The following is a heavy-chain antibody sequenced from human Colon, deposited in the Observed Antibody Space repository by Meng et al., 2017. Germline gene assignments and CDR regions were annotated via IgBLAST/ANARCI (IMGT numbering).Heavy chain of an antibody. J-gene: IGHJ4*02. Sequence: GSLKISCVGSGFTFSNHGMSWARQAPGKGLEWVSAVGGGGDTTYYADSAKGPFTISRDNSKNTMYLQMNNLRAEDAAVYYCARITSSASDHWGQGTMVTVSS. CDR1: GFTFSNHG. V-gene: IGHV3-23*01. CDR3: ARITSSASDH. CDR2: VGGGGDTT.